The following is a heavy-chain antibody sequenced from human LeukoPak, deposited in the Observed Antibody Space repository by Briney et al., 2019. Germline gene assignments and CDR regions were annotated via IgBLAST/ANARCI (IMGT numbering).Heavy chain of an antibody. V-gene: IGHV1-18*01. J-gene: IGHJ4*02. CDR1: GYTFTSYG. CDR3: AREVGRSIAVARYLYY. D-gene: IGHD6-19*01. Sequence: ASVSVSSKASGYTFTSYGISWVRQAPGQGQERMGWISAYNGNTNYAQKLQGRVTMTTDTSTSTAYMELRSLRSDDTAVYYCAREVGRSIAVARYLYYWGQGTLVTVSS. CDR2: ISAYNGNT.